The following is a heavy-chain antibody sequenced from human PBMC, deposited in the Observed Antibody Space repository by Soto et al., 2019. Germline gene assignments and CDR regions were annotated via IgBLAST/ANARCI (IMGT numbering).Heavy chain of an antibody. J-gene: IGHJ6*02. CDR1: GGTFSSYT. CDR2: IIPILGIA. CDR3: ARSDDSRPPKYYYYYGMDV. D-gene: IGHD3-22*01. Sequence: ASVKVSCKASGGTFSSYTISWVRQAPGQGLEWMGRIIPILGIANYAQKFQGRVTITADKSTSTAYMELSSLRSEDTAVYYCARSDDSRPPKYYYYYGMDVWGQGTTVTVSS. V-gene: IGHV1-69*02.